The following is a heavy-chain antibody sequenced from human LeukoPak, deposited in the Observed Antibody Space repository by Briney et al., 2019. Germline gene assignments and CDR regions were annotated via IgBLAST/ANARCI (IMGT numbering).Heavy chain of an antibody. V-gene: IGHV3-23*01. D-gene: IGHD2-8*01. Sequence: PGGSLRLSCAASGFTFSSYAMSWVRQAPGKGLEWVSAISGSGGSTYYADSVKGRFTISRDNSKNTLYLQMNSLRAEDTAVYYCAKVTYIVPHSNYFDYWGQGTLVTVSS. CDR2: ISGSGGST. CDR3: AKVTYIVPHSNYFDY. J-gene: IGHJ4*02. CDR1: GFTFSSYA.